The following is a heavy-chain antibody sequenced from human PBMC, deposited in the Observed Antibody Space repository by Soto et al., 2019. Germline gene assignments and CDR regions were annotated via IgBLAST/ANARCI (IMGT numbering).Heavy chain of an antibody. J-gene: IGHJ4*02. D-gene: IGHD2-21*01. CDR2: INPNGGST. V-gene: IGHV1-46*04. Sequence: QVQLVQSGAEVKKPGASVKVSCKASGYIFIHYYIHWVRQAPGQGLEWMAIINPNGGSTNYAQKLQGRVTVTSDTSTSTVSMELNSLGSDEAAVYFCAGSLLQGDFWGQGTLVTVSS. CDR1: GYIFIHYY. CDR3: AGSLLQGDF.